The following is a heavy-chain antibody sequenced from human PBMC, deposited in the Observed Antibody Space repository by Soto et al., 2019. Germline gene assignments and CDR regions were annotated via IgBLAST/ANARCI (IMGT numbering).Heavy chain of an antibody. Sequence: SETLSLTCAVSGGSFSSYYWSWIRQPPGKGLEWIGYIYYSGRTNYNPSLKSRVTISVDTSKNQFSLKLSSVTAADTAVYYCARGRHISCSGMDVWGKGTKVTVSS. V-gene: IGHV4-59*12. CDR3: ARGRHISCSGMDV. CDR2: IYYSGRT. J-gene: IGHJ6*04. D-gene: IGHD2-21*01. CDR1: GGSFSSYY.